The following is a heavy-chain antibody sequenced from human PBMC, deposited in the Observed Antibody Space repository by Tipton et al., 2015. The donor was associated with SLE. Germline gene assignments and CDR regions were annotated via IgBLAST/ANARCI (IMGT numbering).Heavy chain of an antibody. CDR3: ARDRGSGSHPSLFDY. V-gene: IGHV4-4*02. J-gene: IGHJ4*02. CDR2: IYHSGST. CDR1: GGSISSSNW. D-gene: IGHD1-26*01. Sequence: TLSLTCAVSGGSISSSNWWSWVRQPPGKGLEWIGEIYHSGSTNYNPSLKSRVTISVDTSKNQISLKLSSVTAADTAVYYCARDRGSGSHPSLFDYWGQGTLVTVSS.